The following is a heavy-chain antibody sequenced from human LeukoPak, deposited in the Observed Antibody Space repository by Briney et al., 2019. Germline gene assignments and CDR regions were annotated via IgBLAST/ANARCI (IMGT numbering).Heavy chain of an antibody. Sequence: SETLSLTCTVSGGSISSYYWSWIRQPAGKGLEWIGRIYTSGSTNYNPSLKSRVTMSVDTSKNQFSLKLSSVTAADTAVYYCARDLPPVGDFWSGSPRFDPWGQGTLVTVSS. V-gene: IGHV4-4*07. J-gene: IGHJ5*02. CDR3: ARDLPPVGDFWSGSPRFDP. D-gene: IGHD3-3*01. CDR2: IYTSGST. CDR1: GGSISSYY.